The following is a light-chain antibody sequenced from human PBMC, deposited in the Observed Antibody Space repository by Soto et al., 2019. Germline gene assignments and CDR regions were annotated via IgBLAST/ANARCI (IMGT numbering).Light chain of an antibody. J-gene: IGLJ1*01. V-gene: IGLV2-23*01. CDR2: ETN. CDR3: CSFAPSGTYV. Sequence: QSALTQPASVSGSPGQSITISCTETSSDVGTYNLVSWYQQHPGKAPKLMISETNERPSGVSYRFSTSKSGNTASLTISGLQAEDEADYYCCSFAPSGTYVFGTGTKVTVL. CDR1: SSDVGTYNL.